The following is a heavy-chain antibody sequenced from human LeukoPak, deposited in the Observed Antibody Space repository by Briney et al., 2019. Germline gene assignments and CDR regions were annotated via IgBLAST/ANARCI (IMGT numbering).Heavy chain of an antibody. CDR2: ISGSGGST. D-gene: IGHD3-10*02. Sequence: PGGSLRLSCAASGFTLSSYAMSWVRQAPGKGLEWVSDISGSGGSTYYADSVKGRFTISRDNAKNSLYLQMNSLRAEDTAVYYCAELGITMIGGVWGKGTTVTISS. V-gene: IGHV3-23*01. CDR3: AELGITMIGGV. CDR1: GFTLSSYA. J-gene: IGHJ6*04.